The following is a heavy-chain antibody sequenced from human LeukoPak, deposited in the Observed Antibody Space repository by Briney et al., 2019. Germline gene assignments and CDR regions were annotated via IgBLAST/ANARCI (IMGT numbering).Heavy chain of an antibody. CDR2: ISISSSYI. V-gene: IGHV3-21*01. CDR1: GFTFSRYS. D-gene: IGHD1-26*01. J-gene: IGHJ6*03. CDR3: ARDETFQERVGATDYYYYYMDV. Sequence: AGGSLRLSCAASGFTFSRYSMNWVRQAPGKGLEWVSSISISSSYIYYADSVKGRFTISRDNAKNSLYLQMNSLRAEDTAVYYCARDETFQERVGATDYYYYYMDVWGKGTTVTISS.